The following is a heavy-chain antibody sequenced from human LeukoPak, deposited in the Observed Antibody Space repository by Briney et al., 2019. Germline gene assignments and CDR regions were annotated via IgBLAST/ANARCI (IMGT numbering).Heavy chain of an antibody. D-gene: IGHD2-21*02. Sequence: SETLSLTCAVSGGSISSGGYSWSWIRQPPGKGLEWIGYIYHSGSTYYNPSLKSRVTISVDRSKNQFSLKLSSVTAADTAVYYCARGVVVTAYFDYWGQGTLVTVSS. CDR2: IYHSGST. CDR1: GGSISSGGYS. CDR3: ARGVVVTAYFDY. V-gene: IGHV4-30-2*01. J-gene: IGHJ4*02.